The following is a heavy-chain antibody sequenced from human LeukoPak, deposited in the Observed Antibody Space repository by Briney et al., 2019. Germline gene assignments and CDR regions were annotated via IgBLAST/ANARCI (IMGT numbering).Heavy chain of an antibody. J-gene: IGHJ4*02. D-gene: IGHD3-16*02. CDR2: VYDSDST. CDR3: ARDYRGFTPGWFDD. Sequence: LETLSLTCTVSGASISSFYWSWLRQPPGKGLEWIGYVYDSDSTNYNPSLRRRVTISADTSRSQFSLKLSSVTAADTAVYFCARDYRGFTPGWFDDWGQGTLVNVSS. V-gene: IGHV4-59*01. CDR1: GASISSFY.